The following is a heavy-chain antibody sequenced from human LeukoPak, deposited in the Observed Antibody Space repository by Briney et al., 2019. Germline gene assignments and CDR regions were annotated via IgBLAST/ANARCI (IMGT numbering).Heavy chain of an antibody. CDR2: INHSGST. J-gene: IGHJ4*02. V-gene: IGHV4-34*01. CDR1: GGSFSGYY. Sequence: SETLSLTCAVYGGSFSGYYWSWIRQPPGKGLEWIGEINHSGSTNYNPSLKSRVTISVDTSKNQFSLKLSSVTAADTAVCYCARGPGYSYGHRGYYFDYWGQGTLVTVSS. CDR3: ARGPGYSYGHRGYYFDY. D-gene: IGHD5-18*01.